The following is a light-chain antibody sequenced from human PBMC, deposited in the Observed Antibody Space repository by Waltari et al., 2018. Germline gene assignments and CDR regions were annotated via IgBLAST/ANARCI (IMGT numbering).Light chain of an antibody. CDR2: WAS. Sequence: DIVMTQSPDSLAVSLGERATITCKSSQTVLYSSNNKNYLAWYQQKAGQSPKLLLYWASTRESGIPDRFSGSGSGTDVTLTINSLQAEDVAVYSCQQYYTTPTFGQGTKVEIK. CDR1: QTVLYSSNNKNY. J-gene: IGKJ1*01. CDR3: QQYYTTPT. V-gene: IGKV4-1*01.